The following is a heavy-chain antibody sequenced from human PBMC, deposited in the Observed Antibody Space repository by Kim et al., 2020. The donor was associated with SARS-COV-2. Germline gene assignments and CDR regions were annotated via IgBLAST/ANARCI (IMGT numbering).Heavy chain of an antibody. Sequence: YEDAVKGLFTRSRDNTKNSIYLQMNSLRAEDTAVYYCAREWSSDIYAMDVWGQGTTVTVSS. CDR3: AREWSSDIYAMDV. V-gene: IGHV3-74*01. D-gene: IGHD3-9*01. J-gene: IGHJ6*02.